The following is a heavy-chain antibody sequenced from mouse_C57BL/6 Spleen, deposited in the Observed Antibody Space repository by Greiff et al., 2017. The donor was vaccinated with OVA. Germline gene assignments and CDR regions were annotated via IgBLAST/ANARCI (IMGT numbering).Heavy chain of an antibody. J-gene: IGHJ4*01. D-gene: IGHD2-5*01. CDR3: ARRGYYSNYDAMDY. V-gene: IGHV1-61*01. Sequence: VQLQQPGAELVRPGSSVKLSCKASGYTFTSSWMAWVQQRPGQGLEWIGNIYPSDSETHYNQKFKDQATLTVDKSSSTAYMQLSSLTSEDSAVYYCARRGYYSNYDAMDYWGQGTSVTVSS. CDR2: IYPSDSET. CDR1: GYTFTSSW.